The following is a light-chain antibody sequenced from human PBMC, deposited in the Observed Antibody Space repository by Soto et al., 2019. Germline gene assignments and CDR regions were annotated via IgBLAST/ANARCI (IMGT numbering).Light chain of an antibody. V-gene: IGKV3-20*01. Sequence: EIVLTQSPGTLSLSPGERATLSCRASQSVSGSYLAWYQQKPGQALRLLIYGASSRATGIPDRFSGSGSGTDFTLTISRLEPEDFAVYYCQQYDSSRLTFGGGTKVEIK. CDR2: GAS. CDR3: QQYDSSRLT. CDR1: QSVSGSY. J-gene: IGKJ4*01.